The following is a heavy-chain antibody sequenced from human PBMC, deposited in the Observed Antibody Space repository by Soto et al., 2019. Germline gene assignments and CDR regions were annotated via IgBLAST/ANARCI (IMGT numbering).Heavy chain of an antibody. CDR2: IGGGGGGI. CDR3: ANERRNVDWLGIGAS. Sequence: EGQLLESGGGLVEPGGSLTRSGAACGLVCYNYAMTWVRQAPGKGMGWVASIGGGGGGIYYGASGRDRFTISRDNSDNKLFLQMEPLSPDDTGVYYCANERRNVDWLGIGASWRPGTLVAFSS. CDR1: GLVCYNYA. V-gene: IGHV3-23*01. J-gene: IGHJ5*01. D-gene: IGHD3-9*01.